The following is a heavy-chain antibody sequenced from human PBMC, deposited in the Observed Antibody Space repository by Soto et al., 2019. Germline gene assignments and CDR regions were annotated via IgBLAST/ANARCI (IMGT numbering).Heavy chain of an antibody. V-gene: IGHV3-48*02. CDR2: ISGNTNTI. CDR3: ARDWSYQRV. J-gene: IGHJ4*02. D-gene: IGHD1-26*01. Sequence: GGSLRLSCAASGFTFNSYTMNWVRQAPGKGLEWVSSISGNTNTIYYADSVRGRFTISRDNAKNSLFLQMNSQRDEDTAMYYCARDWSYQRVWGQGTLVTVSS. CDR1: GFTFNSYT.